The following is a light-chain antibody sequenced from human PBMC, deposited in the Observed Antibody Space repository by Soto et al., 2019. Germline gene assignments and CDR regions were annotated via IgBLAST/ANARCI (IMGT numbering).Light chain of an antibody. CDR3: RQYVSYPVT. V-gene: IGKV1-5*03. Sequence: DIQMTQSPSTLSASVGDRVTITCRASQSISNSLAWDQQKAGKAPNLLIYKASSLESVVPSRFSGSGSGTEFTLTISSLQPDDVATYYCRQYVSYPVTFGGGTKVEMK. CDR2: KAS. CDR1: QSISNS. J-gene: IGKJ4*01.